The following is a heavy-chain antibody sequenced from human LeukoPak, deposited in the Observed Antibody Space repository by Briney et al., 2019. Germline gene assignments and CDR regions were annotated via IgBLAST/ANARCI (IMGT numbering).Heavy chain of an antibody. CDR1: GFTFNAYA. Sequence: GGSLRLSCAGSGFTFNAYAMNWVRQAPGKGLDWVSGISGRGDDTFYADSVKGRFTISRDNSRNKLFLQMNSLRPDDTAICYCAQGENFYFGSGTYQPHWGQGTLVTVSS. CDR3: AQGENFYFGSGTYQPH. J-gene: IGHJ4*02. D-gene: IGHD3-10*01. CDR2: ISGRGDDT. V-gene: IGHV3-23*01.